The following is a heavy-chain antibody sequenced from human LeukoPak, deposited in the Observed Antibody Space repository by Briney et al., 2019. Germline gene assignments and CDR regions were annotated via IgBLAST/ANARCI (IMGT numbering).Heavy chain of an antibody. CDR3: AKSPSGRGGYNWFDP. Sequence: SLETLSLTCTVSGGSISSGGYYWSWIRQHPGKGLEWIGYIYYSGSTYYNPSLKSRVTISVDTSKNQFSLKLSSVTAADTAVYYCAKSPSGRGGYNWFDPWGQGTLVTVSS. V-gene: IGHV4-31*03. D-gene: IGHD3-16*01. J-gene: IGHJ5*02. CDR1: GGSISSGGYY. CDR2: IYYSGST.